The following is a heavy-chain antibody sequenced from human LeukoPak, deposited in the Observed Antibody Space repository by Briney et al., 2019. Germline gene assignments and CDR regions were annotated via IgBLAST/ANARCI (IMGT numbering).Heavy chain of an antibody. D-gene: IGHD4-17*01. J-gene: IGHJ4*02. CDR2: IYYSGST. CDR1: GYSISSSNW. V-gene: IGHV4-38-2*01. Sequence: SETLSLTCAVSGYSISSSNWWGWIRQPPGKGLEWIGSIYYSGSTYYNPSLKSRVTISVDTSKNQFSLKLSSVTAADTAVYYCASLTTVTTDYWGQGTLVTVSS. CDR3: ASLTTVTTDY.